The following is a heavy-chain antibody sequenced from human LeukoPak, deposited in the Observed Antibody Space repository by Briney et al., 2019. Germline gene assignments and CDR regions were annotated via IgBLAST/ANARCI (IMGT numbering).Heavy chain of an antibody. J-gene: IGHJ5*02. CDR2: IYSSGST. CDR3: ARGYDYKSSRFDP. Sequence: PSETLSLTCTVSGGSIASHYWNWIRQPPGKGLEWIGYIYSSGSTNYNPSLKSRVTMSVDTSKNQFSLKLSSVTAADTAVYYCARGYDYKSSRFDPWGQGTLVTVSS. D-gene: IGHD4-11*01. V-gene: IGHV4-59*11. CDR1: GGSIASHY.